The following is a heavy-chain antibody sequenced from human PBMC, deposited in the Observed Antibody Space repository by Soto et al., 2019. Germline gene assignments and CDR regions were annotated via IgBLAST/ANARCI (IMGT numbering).Heavy chain of an antibody. Sequence: QVQLVQSGAEVVKPGASLTISCRASGYTVSSFYLLWVRQAPGQGLEWMGVMRPSDGSTNYAQKFQARVTMTRATSTNTVYMDLSSLRSDDTAVYYCARGPALRYYDMSGYRGSFEYWGLGTLVTVSS. J-gene: IGHJ4*02. D-gene: IGHD3-22*01. CDR3: ARGPALRYYDMSGYRGSFEY. CDR2: MRPSDGST. CDR1: GYTVSSFY. V-gene: IGHV1-46*01.